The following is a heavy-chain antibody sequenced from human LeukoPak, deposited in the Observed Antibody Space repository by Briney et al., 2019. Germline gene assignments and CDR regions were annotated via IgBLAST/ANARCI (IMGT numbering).Heavy chain of an antibody. J-gene: IGHJ4*02. CDR1: GFTFKNYA. V-gene: IGHV3-21*01. CDR3: ARDFLGAGTVGATSGY. D-gene: IGHD1-26*01. CDR2: ISSSSSYI. Sequence: GGSLRLSCAASGFTFKNYAMYWVRQAPGKGLEWVSSISSSSSYIYYADSVKGRFTISRDNAQNSVYLHMNSLTAADTAVYYCARDFLGAGTVGATSGYWGQGTLVTVSS.